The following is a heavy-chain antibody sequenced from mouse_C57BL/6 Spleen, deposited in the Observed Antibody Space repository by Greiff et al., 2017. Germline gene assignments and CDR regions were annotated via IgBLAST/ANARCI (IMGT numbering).Heavy chain of an antibody. CDR2: IYPSDSET. V-gene: IGHV1-61*01. J-gene: IGHJ4*01. CDR1: GYTFTSYW. Sequence: QVQLQQPGAELVRPGSSVKLSCKASGYTFTSYWMDWVKQRPGQGLEWIGNIYPSDSETHYNHTFKDKATLTVDKSSSTAYMQLSSLTSEDSAVYYGAREGVAMDYWGQGTSVTVSS. CDR3: AREGVAMDY.